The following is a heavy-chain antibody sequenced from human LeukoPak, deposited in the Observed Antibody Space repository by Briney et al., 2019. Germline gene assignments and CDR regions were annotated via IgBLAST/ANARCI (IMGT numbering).Heavy chain of an antibody. CDR3: ARIIAASATWDY. D-gene: IGHD6-13*01. V-gene: IGHV1-46*01. CDR2: INPSGGST. Sequence: ASVKVSCKASGYTFTTYCLHWVRQAPGQGLEWMGLINPSGGSTSYAQKFQGRVTMTRDTSTSTVYMELSSLRSEDTAVYYCARIIAASATWDYWGQGTLVTVSS. J-gene: IGHJ4*02. CDR1: GYTFTTYC.